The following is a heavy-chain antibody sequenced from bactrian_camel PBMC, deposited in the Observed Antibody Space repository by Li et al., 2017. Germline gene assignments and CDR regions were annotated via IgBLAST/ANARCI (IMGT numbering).Heavy chain of an antibody. V-gene: IGHV3S1*01. CDR1: GYTYARGC. D-gene: IGHD6*01. Sequence: HVQLVESGGGLVQPGGSLRLSCVASGYTYARGCRGFIRQAPGKQREGVARIYTGDGRTYYADSVKGRFTISRDNAENALYLQMNSLRTEDTAMYYCAKDSWYGNSWYLLYWGQGTQVTVS. J-gene: IGHJ4*01. CDR3: AKDSWYGNSWYLLY. CDR2: IYTGDGRT.